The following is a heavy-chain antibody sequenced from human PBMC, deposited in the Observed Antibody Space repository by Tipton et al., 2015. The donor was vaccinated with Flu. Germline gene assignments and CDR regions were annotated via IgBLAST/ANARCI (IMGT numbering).Heavy chain of an antibody. CDR3: TTGAY. V-gene: IGHV3-15*01. CDR2: IKSESAGGTT. J-gene: IGHJ4*02. CDR1: GFASSEAW. Sequence: VQLVQSGGGLVKPGGSLRVSCAASGFASSEAWMFWVRLAPGKGLEWVGRIKSESAGGTTDYAAPVEGRFSISRDGSKNTLSLEMNSLKTEDTAVYYCTTGAYWGQGTRVIVYS.